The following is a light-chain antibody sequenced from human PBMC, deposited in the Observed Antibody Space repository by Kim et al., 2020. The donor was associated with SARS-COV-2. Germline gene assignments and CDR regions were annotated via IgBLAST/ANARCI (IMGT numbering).Light chain of an antibody. Sequence: GESLTISSTGTSSDVSGYINVSRYQQHPGKAPNLYIYKLSPRPSGVPDRFSGSRSANTASLTGSGLQAEDEADYYCSSDAVNNNLVFGGGTQLTVL. CDR2: KLS. CDR1: SSDVSGYIN. CDR3: SSDAVNNNLV. V-gene: IGLV2-8*01. J-gene: IGLJ2*01.